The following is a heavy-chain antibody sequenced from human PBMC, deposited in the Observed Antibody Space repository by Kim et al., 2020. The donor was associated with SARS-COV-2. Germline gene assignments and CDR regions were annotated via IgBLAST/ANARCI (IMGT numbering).Heavy chain of an antibody. CDR3: ASQYYDILTGYYFPYYYYGMDV. J-gene: IGHJ6*02. D-gene: IGHD3-9*01. Sequence: SVKVSCKASGGTFSSYAISWVRQAPGQGLEWMGGIIPIFGTANYAQKFQGRVTITADESTSTAYMELSSLRSEDTAVYYCASQYYDILTGYYFPYYYYGMDVWGQGTTVTVSS. CDR2: IIPIFGTA. CDR1: GGTFSSYA. V-gene: IGHV1-69*13.